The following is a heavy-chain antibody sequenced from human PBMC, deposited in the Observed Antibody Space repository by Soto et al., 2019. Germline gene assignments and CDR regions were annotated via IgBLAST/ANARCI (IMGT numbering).Heavy chain of an antibody. Sequence: QVQLVESGGGLVKPGGSLRLSCAASGFTFSDYYMSWIRQAPGKGLEWVSYISSSSSYTNYADSVKGRFTISRDNAKNSLYLQMNSLRAEDTAVYYCARDLRTRLWFGEKNYGMDVWGQGTTVTVSS. CDR3: ARDLRTRLWFGEKNYGMDV. J-gene: IGHJ6*02. CDR1: GFTFSDYY. V-gene: IGHV3-11*06. D-gene: IGHD3-10*01. CDR2: ISSSSSYT.